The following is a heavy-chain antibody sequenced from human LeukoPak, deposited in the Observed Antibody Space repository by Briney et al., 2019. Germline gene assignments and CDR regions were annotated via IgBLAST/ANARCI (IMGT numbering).Heavy chain of an antibody. D-gene: IGHD2-21*01. Sequence: GGSLRLSCAASGFTFSSYAMSWVRQAPGKGLEWVSYITNSGTAIYYADSVKGRFTISRDDAKNSLYLQMNSLRADDTAVYYCVRDHLWAFDIWGQGTMVTVSS. J-gene: IGHJ3*02. V-gene: IGHV3-48*04. CDR1: GFTFSSYA. CDR3: VRDHLWAFDI. CDR2: ITNSGTAI.